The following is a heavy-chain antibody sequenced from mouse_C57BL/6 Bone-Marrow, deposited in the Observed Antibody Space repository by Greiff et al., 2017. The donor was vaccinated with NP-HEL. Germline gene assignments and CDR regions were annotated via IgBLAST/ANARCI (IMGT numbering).Heavy chain of an antibody. CDR2: INPSTGGT. V-gene: IGHV1-42*01. Sequence: EVKLMESGPELVKPGASVKISCKASGYSFTGYYMNWVKQSPEKSLEWIGEINPSTGGTTYNQKFKAKATLTVDKSSSTAYMQLKSLTSEDSAVYYCGAGTVSIWYFDVWGTGTTVTVSS. CDR3: GAGTVSIWYFDV. J-gene: IGHJ1*03. CDR1: GYSFTGYY. D-gene: IGHD4-1*01.